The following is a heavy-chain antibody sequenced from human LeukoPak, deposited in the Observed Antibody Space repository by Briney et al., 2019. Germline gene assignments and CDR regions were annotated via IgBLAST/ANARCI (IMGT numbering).Heavy chain of an antibody. CDR2: LDSGGAT. J-gene: IGHJ3*02. Sequence: GGSLTLSCAASGFSVRGHYMGWVRQAPQKGLEYVSVLDSGGATHYADSVKGRFSISRDNFRNTLSLQMNSLRVDDTAVYYCAGELRDAFDMWGQGTRVTVS. CDR1: GFSVRGHY. CDR3: AGELRDAFDM. D-gene: IGHD2-21*01. V-gene: IGHV3-53*01.